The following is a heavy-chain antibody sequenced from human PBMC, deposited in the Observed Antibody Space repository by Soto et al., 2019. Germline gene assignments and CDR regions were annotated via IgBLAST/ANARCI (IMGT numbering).Heavy chain of an antibody. J-gene: IGHJ5*01. D-gene: IGHD6-13*01. CDR2: IYATGTT. CDR1: GDCRSGWS. Sequence: ILSLNCSVGGDCRSGWSWNWKRKSAGKGLEWIGRIYATGTTDYNPSLKSRVMMSVDTSKNQFSLQLNSVTPEDTAVYYCARLIGSSWFDSWGQGTLVTVSS. V-gene: IGHV4-4*07. CDR3: ARLIGSSWFDS.